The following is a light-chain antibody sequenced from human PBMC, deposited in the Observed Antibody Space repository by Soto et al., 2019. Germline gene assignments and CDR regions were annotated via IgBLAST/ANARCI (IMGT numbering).Light chain of an antibody. CDR1: TSDVGSYSL. CDR3: YSYAGSSSDV. V-gene: IGLV2-23*01. J-gene: IGLJ1*01. Sequence: QSALTQPASVSGSPGQSITMSCTGTTSDVGSYSLLSWYQQHPGKAPKLMIYEDSKRPSGVSNRFSGSKSGNTASLTISGLQAEDEADYYCYSYAGSSSDVFGTGTKVTVL. CDR2: EDS.